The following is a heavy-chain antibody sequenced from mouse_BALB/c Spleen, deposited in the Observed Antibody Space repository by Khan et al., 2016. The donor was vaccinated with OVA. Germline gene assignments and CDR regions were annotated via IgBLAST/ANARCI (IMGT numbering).Heavy chain of an antibody. CDR3: ARDRIDY. CDR2: INPRSGYT. Sequence: QVQLQQSGAELAKPGASVKMSCKASGYTFSNYWIHWVKQRPGQGLEWIGYINPRSGYTYYNQTFNDKATLTTDKSSSTAYMQLSSLTSEDSAVSYCARDRIDYWGQGTTLTVSS. V-gene: IGHV1-7*01. J-gene: IGHJ2*01. CDR1: GYTFSNYW.